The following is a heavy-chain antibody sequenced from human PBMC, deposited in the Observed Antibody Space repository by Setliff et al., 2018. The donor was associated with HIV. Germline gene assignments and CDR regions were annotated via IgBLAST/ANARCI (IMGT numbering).Heavy chain of an antibody. CDR3: ARILLYDSSAYFVNAFDI. Sequence: LSLTCAVYGGSFSGYYWSWIRQPPGKGLEWIGEINHSGSTNYNPSLKSRVTISVDTSKNQFSLKLSSVTAADTAVYYCARILLYDSSAYFVNAFDIWGQGTVVTVSS. V-gene: IGHV4-34*01. CDR1: GGSFSGYY. D-gene: IGHD3-22*01. J-gene: IGHJ3*02. CDR2: INHSGST.